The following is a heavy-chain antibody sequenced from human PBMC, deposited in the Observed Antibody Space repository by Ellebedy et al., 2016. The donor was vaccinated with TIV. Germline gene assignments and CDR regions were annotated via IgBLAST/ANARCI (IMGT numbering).Heavy chain of an antibody. D-gene: IGHD4-17*01. J-gene: IGHJ4*02. CDR3: AKDFIYGDYADY. V-gene: IGHV3-23*01. Sequence: GESLKISCAASGFALSSTGMSWVRQAPGKGLEWVSGISADGGTTYYADSVKGRFTISRGNSKNTLYLQMSSLRAEDTAVYYCAKDFIYGDYADYWGQGTLVTVSS. CDR2: ISADGGTT. CDR1: GFALSSTG.